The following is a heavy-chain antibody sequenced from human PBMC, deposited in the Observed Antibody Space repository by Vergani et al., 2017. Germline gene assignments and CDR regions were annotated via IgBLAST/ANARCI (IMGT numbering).Heavy chain of an antibody. D-gene: IGHD3-16*01. V-gene: IGHV3-30*02. Sequence: QVQLVESGGGVVQRGGSLILSCATSGFTFSNYDMQWIRQGPGKGLEFVAFIQFDGSNQYYADSVKGRFTLSRDFYKNTLYLQMNSLRTDDTATYYCAKHFRGWGIDYWGQGTQVIVSS. CDR3: AKHFRGWGIDY. CDR1: GFTFSNYD. CDR2: IQFDGSNQ. J-gene: IGHJ4*02.